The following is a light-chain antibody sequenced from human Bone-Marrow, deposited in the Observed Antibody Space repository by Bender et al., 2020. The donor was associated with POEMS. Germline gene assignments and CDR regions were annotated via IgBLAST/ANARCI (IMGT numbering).Light chain of an antibody. J-gene: IGLJ3*02. V-gene: IGLV2-11*01. CDR3: ESYAISLSRWV. CDR1: GYYDY. CDR2: DFT. Sequence: QSVLTQPRSVSGSPGQSVTISCTGTGYYDYVSWYQHHPGKAPKLIIYDFTKRPSAVSERFSGSKSGNTASLTISGLQAEDEADYYCESYAISLSRWVFGGGTKLTAL.